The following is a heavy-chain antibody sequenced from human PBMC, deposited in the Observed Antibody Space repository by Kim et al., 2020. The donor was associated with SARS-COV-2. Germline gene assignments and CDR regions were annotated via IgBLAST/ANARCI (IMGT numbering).Heavy chain of an antibody. V-gene: IGHV1-3*01. CDR3: ARDRSGGNSYVHNWFDP. CDR1: GYTFTSYA. Sequence: ASVKVSCKASGYTFTSYAMHWVRQAPGQRLEWMGWINAGKGNTKYSQKFQGRVTITRDTSASTAYMELSSLRSEDTAVYYCARDRSGGNSYVHNWFDPWGQGTLVTVSS. D-gene: IGHD2-15*01. CDR2: INAGKGNT. J-gene: IGHJ5*02.